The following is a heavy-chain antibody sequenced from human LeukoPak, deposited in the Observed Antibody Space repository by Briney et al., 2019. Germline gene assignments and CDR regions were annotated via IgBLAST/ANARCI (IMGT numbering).Heavy chain of an antibody. CDR2: ISYDGSNK. CDR3: AKDLTSIVVGATGLGY. Sequence: GGSLRLSCAASGFTFSSYGMHWVRQAPGKGLEWVAVISYDGSNKYYADSVKGRFTISRDSSKNTLFLQMNSLRAEDTAVYYCAKDLTSIVVGATGLGYWGQGTLVTVSS. V-gene: IGHV3-30*18. D-gene: IGHD1-26*01. J-gene: IGHJ4*02. CDR1: GFTFSSYG.